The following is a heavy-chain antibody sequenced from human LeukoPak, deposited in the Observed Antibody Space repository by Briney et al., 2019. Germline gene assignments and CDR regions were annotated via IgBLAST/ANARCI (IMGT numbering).Heavy chain of an antibody. V-gene: IGHV1-46*01. J-gene: IGHJ5*02. CDR3: ARWITIFGVVTKDWFDP. CDR2: INPSGGST. CDR1: GYTFTSYY. D-gene: IGHD3-3*01. Sequence: ASVKVSCKASGYTFTSYYMHWVRQAPGQGLEWMGIINPSGGSTSYAQKFQGRVTMTRDTSTSTVYMELSSLRSEDTAVYYCARWITIFGVVTKDWFDPWGQGTLVTVSS.